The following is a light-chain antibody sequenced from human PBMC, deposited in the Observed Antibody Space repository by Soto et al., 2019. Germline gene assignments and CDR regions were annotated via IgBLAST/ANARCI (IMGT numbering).Light chain of an antibody. CDR3: MQGTQWPYT. Sequence: DVLMTQSPLSLPVTLGQPASVSCRSSQSLVHSDGHSYLSWFQQRPGQSPRRLIYKVSNRDSGVPDRFSGSGSDTDFTLKISRVEAEDVGVYYCMQGTQWPYTFGQGTQLEIK. J-gene: IGKJ2*01. CDR2: KVS. CDR1: QSLVHSDGHSY. V-gene: IGKV2-30*02.